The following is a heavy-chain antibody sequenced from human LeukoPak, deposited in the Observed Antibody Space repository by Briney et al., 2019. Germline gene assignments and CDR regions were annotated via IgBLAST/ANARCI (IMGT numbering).Heavy chain of an antibody. CDR1: GGSFSY. Sequence: SETLSLTCIVSGGSFSYLSWIRQPPGKGLEWIGIIYDHGRTEYNPSLKSRVSISVDTSKDQVSLRLNSVAPADTAVYYCARGLAGRASGAVYFDLWGRGALVTVSS. CDR2: IYDHGRT. V-gene: IGHV4-59*01. J-gene: IGHJ2*01. D-gene: IGHD3-16*01. CDR3: ARGLAGRASGAVYFDL.